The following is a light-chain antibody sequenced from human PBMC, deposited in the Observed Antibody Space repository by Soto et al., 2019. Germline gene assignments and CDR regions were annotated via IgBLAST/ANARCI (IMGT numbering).Light chain of an antibody. CDR3: QHYNFWPPWT. CDR1: QGVSSN. J-gene: IGKJ1*01. CDR2: GAS. Sequence: EIVMTQSPSTLSVSAGERATLSCRASQGVSSNLAWYQQKPGQAPRLLIYGASTMATGIPARFSGSGSGTEFTLTISSLQSEDFAVYYCQHYNFWPPWTFGQGTKVEIK. V-gene: IGKV3-15*01.